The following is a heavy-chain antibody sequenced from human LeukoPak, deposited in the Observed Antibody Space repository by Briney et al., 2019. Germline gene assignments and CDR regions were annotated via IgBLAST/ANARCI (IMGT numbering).Heavy chain of an antibody. CDR2: TYHSGNT. CDR1: GYSISSGYY. Sequence: SETLSLTCTVSGYSISSGYYWGWIRQPPGKGLEWIGSTYHSGNTYYNPSLKSRVTISVDTSKNQFSLKLSSVTAADTAVYYCARGGRQYGSGSSFDYWGQGTLVTVSS. J-gene: IGHJ4*02. V-gene: IGHV4-38-2*02. D-gene: IGHD3-10*01. CDR3: ARGGRQYGSGSSFDY.